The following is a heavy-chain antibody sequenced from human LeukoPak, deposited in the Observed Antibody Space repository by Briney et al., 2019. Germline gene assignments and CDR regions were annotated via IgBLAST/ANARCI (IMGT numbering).Heavy chain of an antibody. CDR2: IYHSGST. CDR3: ARASRGTYCSSTSCYRLMFDP. V-gene: IGHV4-30-2*01. CDR1: GGSISSGGYS. J-gene: IGHJ5*02. Sequence: PSQTLSLTCAVSGGSISSGGYSWSWIRQPPGKGLEWIGYIYHSGSTYYNPSLKSRVTISVDRSKDQFSLKLSSVTAADTAVYYCARASRGTYCSSTSCYRLMFDPWGQGTLVTVSS. D-gene: IGHD2-2*01.